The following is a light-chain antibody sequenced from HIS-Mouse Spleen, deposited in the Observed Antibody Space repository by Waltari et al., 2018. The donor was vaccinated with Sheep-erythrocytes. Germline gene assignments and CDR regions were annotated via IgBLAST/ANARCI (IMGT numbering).Light chain of an antibody. CDR1: QSLLHSNGYNY. CDR2: LGS. CDR3: MQALQTPLT. V-gene: IGKV2-28*01. J-gene: IGKJ4*01. Sequence: DIVMTQSPLSLPVTPGEPASISCRPSQSLLHSNGYNYLDWYLQKPGQSPHLLIYLGSNRASGVPDRFSGSGSGTDFTLKISRVEAEDVGVYYCMQALQTPLTFGGGTKVEIK.